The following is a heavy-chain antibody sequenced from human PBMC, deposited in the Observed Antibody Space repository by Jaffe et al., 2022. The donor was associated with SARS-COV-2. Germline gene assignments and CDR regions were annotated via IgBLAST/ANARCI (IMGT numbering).Heavy chain of an antibody. CDR1: GYTFTSYG. D-gene: IGHD3-10*01. CDR2: ISAYNGNT. CDR3: ARDEAYYGSGNFGYYFDY. V-gene: IGHV1-18*01. J-gene: IGHJ4*02. Sequence: QVQLVQSGAEVKKPGASVKVSCKASGYTFTSYGISWVRQAPGQGLEWMGWISAYNGNTNYAQKLQGRVTMTTDTSTSTAYMELRSLRSDDTAVYYCARDEAYYGSGNFGYYFDYWGQGTLVTVSS.